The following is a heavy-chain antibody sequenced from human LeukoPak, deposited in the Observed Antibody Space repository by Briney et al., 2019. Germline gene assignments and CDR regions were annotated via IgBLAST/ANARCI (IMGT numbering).Heavy chain of an antibody. CDR1: GGSISSSNW. J-gene: IGHJ6*02. D-gene: IGHD3-3*01. Sequence: SGTLSLTCAVSGGSISSSNWWSWVRQPPGKGLEWIGEIYHSGSTIYNPSLKSRVTISVDKSKNQFSLKLSSVTAADTAVYYCARGLYYDFWSGQEYYYGMDVWGQGTTVTVSS. V-gene: IGHV4-4*02. CDR2: IYHSGST. CDR3: ARGLYYDFWSGQEYYYGMDV.